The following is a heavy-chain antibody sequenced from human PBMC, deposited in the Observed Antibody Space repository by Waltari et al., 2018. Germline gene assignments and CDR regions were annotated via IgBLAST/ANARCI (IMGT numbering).Heavy chain of an antibody. Sequence: EIQVVESGGGLVQPGGSLRLSFAASGFPFSSYWMSWVRQAPGKGLEWVANIKQDGSAKFYLDSVKGRFTISRDNAKNTLYLQMNSLRAEDTALYYCARAVDVADYWGQGTLVTVSS. D-gene: IGHD5-12*01. CDR3: ARAVDVADY. CDR1: GFPFSSYW. J-gene: IGHJ4*02. V-gene: IGHV3-7*01. CDR2: IKQDGSAK.